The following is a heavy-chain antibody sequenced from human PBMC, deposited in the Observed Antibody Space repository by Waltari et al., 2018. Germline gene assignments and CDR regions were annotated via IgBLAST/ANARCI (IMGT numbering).Heavy chain of an antibody. D-gene: IGHD2-21*01. Sequence: EVQLVESGGGLVQPGRSLRLSCAASGFSFNDYAMHWVRQAPGKGLGWVSGISWNSGTTYYADSVKGRFTISRDNAKNSLYLQMNNLRSEDTALYYCAKDIGGYCGGDCWSTHFDYWGQGNLVTVSS. CDR1: GFSFNDYA. J-gene: IGHJ4*02. CDR2: ISWNSGTT. V-gene: IGHV3-9*01. CDR3: AKDIGGYCGGDCWSTHFDY.